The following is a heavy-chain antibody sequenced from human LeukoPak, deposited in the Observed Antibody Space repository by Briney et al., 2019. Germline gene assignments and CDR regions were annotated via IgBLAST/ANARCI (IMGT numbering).Heavy chain of an antibody. V-gene: IGHV3-30-3*01. CDR3: ARGDYYGSGSYPYYFDY. Sequence: GGSLRLSCAASGFSISSYAMHWVRQAPGKGLEWMTVISYDGSNKYYADSVRGRFTLSRDTSENTLYVQMSSLRAEDTAVYYCARGDYYGSGSYPYYFDYWGQGTLVTVSS. J-gene: IGHJ4*02. CDR2: ISYDGSNK. CDR1: GFSISSYA. D-gene: IGHD3-10*01.